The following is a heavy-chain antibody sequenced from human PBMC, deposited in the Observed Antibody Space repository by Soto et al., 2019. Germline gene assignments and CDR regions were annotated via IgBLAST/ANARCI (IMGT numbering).Heavy chain of an antibody. D-gene: IGHD6-13*01. CDR1: GGTFSSYA. Sequence: SVKVSCKASGGTFSSYAISWVRQAPGQGLEWMGGIIPIFGTANYAQKFQGRVTITADESTSTAYMELSSLRSEDTTVYYCARKAAGGNWFDPWGQGTLVTVSS. V-gene: IGHV1-69*13. CDR3: ARKAAGGNWFDP. CDR2: IIPIFGTA. J-gene: IGHJ5*02.